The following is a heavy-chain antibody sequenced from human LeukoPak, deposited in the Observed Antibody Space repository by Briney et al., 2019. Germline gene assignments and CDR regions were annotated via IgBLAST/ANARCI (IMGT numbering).Heavy chain of an antibody. Sequence: GGSLKLSCAASGFTFSSYGMHWVRQAPGKGLEWVAVIWYDGSNKYYADSVKGRFTISRDNSKNTLYLQMNSLRAEDTAVYYCARGGGIVVVPAAILDYWGQGTLVTVSS. D-gene: IGHD2-2*02. J-gene: IGHJ4*02. CDR3: ARGGGIVVVPAAILDY. CDR1: GFTFSSYG. V-gene: IGHV3-33*01. CDR2: IWYDGSNK.